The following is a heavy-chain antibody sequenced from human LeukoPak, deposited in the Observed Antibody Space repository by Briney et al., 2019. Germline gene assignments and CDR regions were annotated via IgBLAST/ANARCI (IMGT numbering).Heavy chain of an antibody. J-gene: IGHJ4*02. Sequence: GGSLRLSCAASGFTFSSYWMHWVRQAPGKGLVWVSRVNSDESTTTYADSVKGRFTIPRDNAKNTLYLQMNSLRDEDTAVYYCARGIVVAPAATVDYWGQGTLVTVSS. CDR1: GFTFSSYW. V-gene: IGHV3-74*01. CDR2: VNSDESTT. CDR3: ARGIVVAPAATVDY. D-gene: IGHD2-2*01.